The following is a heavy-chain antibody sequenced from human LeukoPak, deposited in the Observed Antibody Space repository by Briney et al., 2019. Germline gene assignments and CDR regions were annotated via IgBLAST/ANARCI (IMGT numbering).Heavy chain of an antibody. D-gene: IGHD3-10*01. CDR1: GFTFSSYS. Sequence: GGSLRLSCTASGFTFSSYSMNWVRQAPGKGLEWVSSISSSSSYIYYADSVKGRFTISRDNAKNSLYLQMNSLRAEDTAVYYCASVWFGEEDYWGQGTLVIVSS. CDR3: ASVWFGEEDY. V-gene: IGHV3-21*01. J-gene: IGHJ4*02. CDR2: ISSSSSYI.